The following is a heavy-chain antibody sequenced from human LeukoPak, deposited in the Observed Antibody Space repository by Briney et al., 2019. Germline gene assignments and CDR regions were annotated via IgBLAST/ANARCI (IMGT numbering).Heavy chain of an antibody. CDR1: GGSFSGYY. D-gene: IGHD3-10*01. J-gene: IGHJ6*03. CDR3: ARGRAYYGSGSYYTKSYYMDV. Sequence: SETLSLTCAVYGGSFSGYYWSWIRQPPGKGLEWIGEINHSGSTNYNPSLKSRVTISVDTSKNQFSLKLSSVTAADTAVYYCARGRAYYGSGSYYTKSYYMDVWGKGTTVTVSS. V-gene: IGHV4-34*01. CDR2: INHSGST.